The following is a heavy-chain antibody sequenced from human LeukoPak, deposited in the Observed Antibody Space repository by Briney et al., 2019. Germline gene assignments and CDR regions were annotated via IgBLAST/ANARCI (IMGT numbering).Heavy chain of an antibody. Sequence: SGGPLRLSCAASGFTFSSYWMSWVRQAPGKGLEWVANIKQDGSEKYYVDSVKGRFTISRDNAKNSLYLQMNSLRAEDTAVYYCARVSSGYDEWYFDYWGQGTLVTVSS. CDR3: ARVSSGYDEWYFDY. CDR2: IKQDGSEK. J-gene: IGHJ4*02. CDR1: GFTFSSYW. V-gene: IGHV3-7*01. D-gene: IGHD5-12*01.